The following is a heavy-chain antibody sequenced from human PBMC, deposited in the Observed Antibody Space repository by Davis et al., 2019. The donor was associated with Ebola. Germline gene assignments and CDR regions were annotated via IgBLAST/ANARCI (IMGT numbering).Heavy chain of an antibody. Sequence: MPSETLSLTCAVYGGSFSGYYWSWIRQPPGKGLEWIGEINHSESTNYNPSLKSRVTILVDTSKNQFSLKLSSVTAADTAVYYCARFPSGGGLFGPWGQGTLVTVSS. CDR1: GGSFSGYY. J-gene: IGHJ5*02. D-gene: IGHD3-10*01. CDR3: ARFPSGGGLFGP. V-gene: IGHV4-34*01. CDR2: INHSEST.